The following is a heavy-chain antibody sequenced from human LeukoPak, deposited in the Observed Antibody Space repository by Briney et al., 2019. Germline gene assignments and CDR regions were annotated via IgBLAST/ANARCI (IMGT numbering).Heavy chain of an antibody. Sequence: PGGSLRLSCAASGFTFSSYWMSWVRRAPGKGLEWVANIKQDGSEKYYVDSVKGRFTISRDNAKNSLYLQMNSLRAEDTAVYYCARHFSFYGDSRCYYMDVWGKGTTVTVSS. CDR2: IKQDGSEK. J-gene: IGHJ6*03. CDR3: ARHFSFYGDSRCYYMDV. V-gene: IGHV3-7*01. CDR1: GFTFSSYW. D-gene: IGHD4-17*01.